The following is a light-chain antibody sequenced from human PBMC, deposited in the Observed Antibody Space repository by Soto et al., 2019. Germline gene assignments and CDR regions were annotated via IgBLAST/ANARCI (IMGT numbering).Light chain of an antibody. CDR2: EVT. CDR1: SSDVGGYNY. J-gene: IGLJ1*01. Sequence: QPVLTQPPSASGSPGQSVTIPCTGTSSDVGGYNYVSWYQQHPGKAPKFMIYEVTKRPSGVPDRFSGSKSGNTASLTVSGLQAEDEADYYCSSYAGSNNYVFGTGTKVT. CDR3: SSYAGSNNYV. V-gene: IGLV2-8*01.